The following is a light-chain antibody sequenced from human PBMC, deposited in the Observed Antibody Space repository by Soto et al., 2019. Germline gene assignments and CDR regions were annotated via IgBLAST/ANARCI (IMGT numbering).Light chain of an antibody. CDR1: QSVSSN. CDR3: QQYNNWPPIT. V-gene: IGKV3-15*01. CDR2: GAS. J-gene: IGKJ2*01. Sequence: EIVMTQSPATLSVSPGERATLSCRASQSVSSNLAWYQQKPGQAPRLLIYGASTRATGIPVRFSGSGSGTEFTLTITSLQSENFAVYYCQQYNNWPPITFGQGTKLEIK.